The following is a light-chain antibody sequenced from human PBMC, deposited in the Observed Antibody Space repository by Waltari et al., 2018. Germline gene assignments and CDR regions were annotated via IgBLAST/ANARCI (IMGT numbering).Light chain of an antibody. CDR3: QQLSTYPLN. Sequence: IQLTQSPSSLSASVGNRVTITCRASPGISSYLGWYQQKPGRAPKLLIYEASNLYSGVPSRFSGSGSGTDFTLTISSLQPEDFATYFCQQLSTYPLNFGGGTKVE. CDR1: PGISSY. J-gene: IGKJ4*01. CDR2: EAS. V-gene: IGKV1-9*01.